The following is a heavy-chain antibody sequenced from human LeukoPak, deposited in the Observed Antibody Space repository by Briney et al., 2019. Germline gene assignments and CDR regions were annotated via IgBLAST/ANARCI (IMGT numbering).Heavy chain of an antibody. CDR2: VWYDGSNK. V-gene: IGHV3-33*08. D-gene: IGHD6-13*01. Sequence: GGSLRLSCVASRFNFRNYGMHWVRQAPGKGLEWVAVVWYDGSNKHYADSVKGRFTISRDNSNNTLYLQMSSLRAEDTAVYYCARDPKYSNSWFFDYWGQGTLVTVSS. J-gene: IGHJ4*02. CDR3: ARDPKYSNSWFFDY. CDR1: RFNFRNYG.